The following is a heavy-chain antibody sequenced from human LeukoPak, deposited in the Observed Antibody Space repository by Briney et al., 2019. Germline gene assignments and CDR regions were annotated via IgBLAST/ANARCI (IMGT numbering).Heavy chain of an antibody. CDR2: IIPIFGTA. J-gene: IGHJ4*02. Sequence: SVKASCKASGGTFSSYAISWVRQAPGQGLEWMGGIIPIFGTANYAQKFQGRVTITADESTSTAYMELSSLRSEDTAVYYCAREKDSGSYYNYWGQGTLVTVSS. V-gene: IGHV1-69*13. CDR1: GGTFSSYA. CDR3: AREKDSGSYYNY. D-gene: IGHD1-26*01.